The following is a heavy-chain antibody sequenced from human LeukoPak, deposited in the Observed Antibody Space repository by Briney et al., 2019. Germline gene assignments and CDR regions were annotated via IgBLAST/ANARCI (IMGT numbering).Heavy chain of an antibody. Sequence: SETLSLTCAVYDGSFSGYYCSWIRQPPGKGLQWIGGINHSGSVNYNPSLKSRVTILLDTSKNQFSLNLSSVTAADTAVYYCAKSYTVTTSGNFDYWGQGTLVTVSS. CDR2: INHSGSV. CDR3: AKSYTVTTSGNFDY. J-gene: IGHJ4*02. CDR1: DGSFSGYY. V-gene: IGHV4-34*01. D-gene: IGHD4-17*01.